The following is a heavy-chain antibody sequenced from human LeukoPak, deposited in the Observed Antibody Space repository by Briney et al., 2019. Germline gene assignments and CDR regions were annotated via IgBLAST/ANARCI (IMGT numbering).Heavy chain of an antibody. J-gene: IGHJ4*02. CDR1: GGPISNYY. CDR2: ISYSGTT. Sequence: PSETLSLTCTVSGGPISNYYWSWIRQPPGKGLEWVGFISYSGTTNYYPSLKSRVTMSVDTSKSQVSLKLSSVTAADTAVYYCARGMSSSWPGGLDYWGQGILVTVSS. D-gene: IGHD6-13*01. V-gene: IGHV4-59*01. CDR3: ARGMSSSWPGGLDY.